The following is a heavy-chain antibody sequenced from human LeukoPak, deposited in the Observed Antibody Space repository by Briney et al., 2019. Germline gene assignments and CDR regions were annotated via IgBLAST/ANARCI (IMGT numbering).Heavy chain of an antibody. D-gene: IGHD3-10*01. CDR2: ISSSGSTI. CDR3: ARATSRLPDYYGSGSRVFDP. CDR1: GFTFSSYE. V-gene: IGHV3-48*03. Sequence: GGSLRLSCAASGFTFSSYEMNWVRQAPGKGLVWVSYISSSGSTIYYADSVKGRFTISRDNAKNSLYLQMNSLRAEDTAVYYCARATSRLPDYYGSGSRVFDPWGQGTLVTVSS. J-gene: IGHJ5*02.